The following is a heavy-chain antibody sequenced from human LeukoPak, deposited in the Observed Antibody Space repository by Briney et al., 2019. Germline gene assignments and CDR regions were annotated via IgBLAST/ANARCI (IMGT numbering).Heavy chain of an antibody. CDR2: IYYSGNT. CDR3: ARDWGVGGRPGYMDV. CDR1: GGSISNKY. V-gene: IGHV4-59*01. J-gene: IGHJ6*03. D-gene: IGHD6-6*01. Sequence: SETLSLTCTVSGGSISNKYWSWVRQPPGKGLEWVAYIYYSGNTNHNPSLKSRVTILVDTSKNQVSLKLSSVLAADTAVYFCARDWGVGGRPGYMDVWGKGTTVTVSS.